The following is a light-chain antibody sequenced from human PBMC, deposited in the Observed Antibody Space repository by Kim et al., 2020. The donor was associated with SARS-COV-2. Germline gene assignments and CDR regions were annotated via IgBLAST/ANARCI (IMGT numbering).Light chain of an antibody. J-gene: IGKJ4*01. CDR1: QSVLYSSKHKNY. CDR2: WAS. Sequence: DTINCKSSQSVLYSSKHKNYLAWYQQKPGQPPKLLIYWASTRESGVPDRFSGSESGTDFTLSISSLQAEDVAVYYCQQYYSTPLTFGGGTTVDIK. V-gene: IGKV4-1*01. CDR3: QQYYSTPLT.